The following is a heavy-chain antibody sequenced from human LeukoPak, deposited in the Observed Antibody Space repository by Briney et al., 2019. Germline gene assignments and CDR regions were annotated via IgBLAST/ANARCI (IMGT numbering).Heavy chain of an antibody. J-gene: IGHJ4*02. CDR2: IYYSGST. D-gene: IGHD6-19*01. V-gene: IGHV4-39*01. CDR3: ARQPVAGDY. CDR1: GGSISSSSYY. Sequence: SETLSLTCIVSGGSISSSSYYWGWIRQPPGKGLEWIGSIYYSGSTYYNPSLKSRVTISVDTSKNQFSLKLSSVTAADTAVYYCARQPVAGDYWGQGTLVTVSS.